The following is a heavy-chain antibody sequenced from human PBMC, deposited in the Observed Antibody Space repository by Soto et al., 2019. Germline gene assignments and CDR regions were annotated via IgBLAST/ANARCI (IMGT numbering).Heavy chain of an antibody. CDR3: ARGRYCLTGRCFPNWFDS. D-gene: IGHD2-15*01. Sequence: SETLSLTCSVSGDSISTVDYFWAWIRQPPGQALEYIGYIYKSTTTYYNPSFESRVAIPLDTSKSQFSLNVTSVTAADTAVYFCARGRYCLTGRCFPNWFDSWGQGTLVTVSS. CDR2: IYKSTTT. V-gene: IGHV4-30-4*01. J-gene: IGHJ5*01. CDR1: GDSISTVDYF.